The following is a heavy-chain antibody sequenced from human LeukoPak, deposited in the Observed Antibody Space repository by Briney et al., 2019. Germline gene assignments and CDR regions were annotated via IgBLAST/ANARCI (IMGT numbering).Heavy chain of an antibody. CDR2: IYYSGST. CDR1: GGSISSYY. CDR3: AREYVVRGSYYYYYYGMDV. D-gene: IGHD3-10*01. V-gene: IGHV4-59*01. J-gene: IGHJ6*04. Sequence: PSETLSLTCTVSGGSISSYYWSWLRQPPGKGLEWIGYIYYSGSTNYNPSLKSRVTISVDTSKNQFSLKLSSVTAADTAVYYCAREYVVRGSYYYYYYGMDVWGKGTTVTVSS.